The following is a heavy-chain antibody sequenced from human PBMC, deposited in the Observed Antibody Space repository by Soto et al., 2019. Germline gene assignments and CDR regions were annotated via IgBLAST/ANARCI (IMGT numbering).Heavy chain of an antibody. V-gene: IGHV1-2*02. CDR3: ARERDSSGWQGYYYGMDV. J-gene: IGHJ6*02. CDR2: INPNSGGT. CDR1: GYTFTGYY. Sequence: ASVKVSCKASGYTFTGYYMHWVRQAPGQGLEWMGWINPNSGGTNYAQKFQGRVTMTRDTSISTAYMELSRLRSDDTAVYYCARERDSSGWQGYYYGMDVWGQGTTVTVS. D-gene: IGHD6-19*01.